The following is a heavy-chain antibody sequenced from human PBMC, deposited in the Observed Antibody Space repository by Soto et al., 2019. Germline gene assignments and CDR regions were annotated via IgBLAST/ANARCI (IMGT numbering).Heavy chain of an antibody. CDR1: GGSFSGYY. J-gene: IGHJ6*02. V-gene: IGHV4-34*01. D-gene: IGHD6-13*01. CDR3: ARERGSSWFGYYYYYGMDV. CDR2: INHSGST. Sequence: SETLSLTCAVYGGSFSGYYWRWIRQPPGKGLEWIGEINHSGSTNYNPSLKSRVTISVDTSKNQFSLKLSSVTAADTAVYYCARERGSSWFGYYYYYGMDVWGQGTTVTVSS.